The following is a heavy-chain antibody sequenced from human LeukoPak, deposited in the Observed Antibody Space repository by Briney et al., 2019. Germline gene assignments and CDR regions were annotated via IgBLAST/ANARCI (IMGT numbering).Heavy chain of an antibody. D-gene: IGHD1-26*01. CDR3: ASLVGALDAFDV. Sequence: SETLSLTCTVSGGSISSSSYYWGWIRQPPGKGLEWIGSIYYSGSTYYNPSLKSRVNISVDTSKNQFSLKLSSVTAADTAVYYCASLVGALDAFDVWGQGTMVTVSS. CDR1: GGSISSSSYY. CDR2: IYYSGST. V-gene: IGHV4-39*01. J-gene: IGHJ3*01.